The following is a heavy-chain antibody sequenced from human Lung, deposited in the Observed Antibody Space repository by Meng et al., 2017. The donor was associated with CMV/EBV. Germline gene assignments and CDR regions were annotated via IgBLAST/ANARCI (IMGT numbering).Heavy chain of an antibody. J-gene: IGHJ4*02. Sequence: QGLLRKSGAGLVKPSGTLCLTCACSGGSMSSTNWWSWVRQPPGKGLEWFGEIYHSGSTNYNPSLKSRVSISVDKSKNQFSLKLSSVTAADTAVYYCARADKVRFDYWGQGTLVTVSS. CDR2: IYHSGST. V-gene: IGHV4-4*02. CDR1: GGSMSSTNW. CDR3: ARADKVRFDY.